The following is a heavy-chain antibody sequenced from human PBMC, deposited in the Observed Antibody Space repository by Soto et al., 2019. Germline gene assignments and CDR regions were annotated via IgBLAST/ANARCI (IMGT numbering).Heavy chain of an antibody. J-gene: IGHJ4*02. CDR1: GYTFTIYG. CDR3: ARVDYYESSGYYGD. CDR2: ISGYNGNT. Sequence: QVQLVQSGAEVKKPGASVKVSCKASGYTFTIYGISWVRQAPGQGLEWMGWISGYNGNTDYAQNLQDRVTLTTDAATSSVYMELRSLRSDGTAVYYCARVDYYESSGYYGDWGQGTLITVSS. V-gene: IGHV1-18*04. D-gene: IGHD3-22*01.